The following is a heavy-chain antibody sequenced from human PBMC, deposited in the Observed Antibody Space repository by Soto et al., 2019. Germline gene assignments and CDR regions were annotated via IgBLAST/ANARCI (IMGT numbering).Heavy chain of an antibody. V-gene: IGHV1-24*01. D-gene: IGHD1-20*01. J-gene: IGHJ4*02. CDR2: FDPEDGET. CDR3: ATQSITGTTPFEY. CDR1: GYTLTELS. Sequence: ASVKVSCKVSGYTLTELSMHWVRQAPGKGLEWMGGFDPEDGETIYAQKFQGRVTMTEDKSTATDYMELSSLRSEDTAVYYCATQSITGTTPFEYWGQGTLVTVSS.